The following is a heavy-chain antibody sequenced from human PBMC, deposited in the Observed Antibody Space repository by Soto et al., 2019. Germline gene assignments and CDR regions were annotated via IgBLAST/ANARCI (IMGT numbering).Heavy chain of an antibody. CDR2: ISGYNGNT. D-gene: IGHD3-22*01. J-gene: IGHJ4*02. V-gene: IGHV1-18*04. CDR3: ARVDYYDSSGDYGY. Sequence: QVQLVQSGAEVKKPGASVKVSCKASGYTFTIYGISWVRQAPGQGLEWMGWISGYNGNTDYAQNLQDRVTLTTDASRSSVYLELRSLRSDDTAVYYGARVDYYDSSGDYGYWGQGTLITVSS. CDR1: GYTFTIYG.